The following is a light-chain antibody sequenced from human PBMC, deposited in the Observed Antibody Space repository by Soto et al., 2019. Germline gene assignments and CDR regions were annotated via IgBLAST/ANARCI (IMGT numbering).Light chain of an antibody. Sequence: DIVMTQAPDSLAVSLGERATINCKSSQSVLYSTNNKNYLAWYQQKPGQPPKLLIYWASTRESGVPDRFSGTGSWTDFTPAISSLQAEDVAVYYCQQYYGTPPYTFGQGTKLEIK. V-gene: IGKV4-1*01. CDR1: QSVLYSTNNKNY. J-gene: IGKJ2*01. CDR2: WAS. CDR3: QQYYGTPPYT.